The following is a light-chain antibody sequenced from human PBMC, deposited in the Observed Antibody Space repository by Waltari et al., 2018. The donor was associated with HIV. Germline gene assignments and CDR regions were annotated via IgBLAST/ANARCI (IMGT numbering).Light chain of an antibody. CDR1: SSHVGGYNL. CDR3: CAYAGSTTYVI. Sequence: QSALPQPASVSGSPGQSITISCTGTSSHVGGYNLVSSYQQHPGKAPKLMIYEVSKRPSGVSNRFSGSKSGNTASLTISGLQAEDEADYYCCAYAGSTTYVIFGGGTKLTVL. J-gene: IGLJ2*01. V-gene: IGLV2-23*02. CDR2: EVS.